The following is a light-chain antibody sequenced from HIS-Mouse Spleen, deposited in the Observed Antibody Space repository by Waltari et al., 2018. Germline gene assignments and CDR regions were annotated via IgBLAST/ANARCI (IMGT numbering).Light chain of an antibody. V-gene: IGLV2-23*01. CDR1: SSDVGSYNL. Sequence: QSALTQPASVSGSPGQSITISCTGTSSDVGSYNLVSWYQQHPGKAPKRMIYEGSKRPSGGSNGCSGSKSGNTASLTISGLQAEDEADYYCCSYAGSSTCVFGGGTKLTVL. J-gene: IGLJ3*02. CDR3: CSYAGSSTCV. CDR2: EGS.